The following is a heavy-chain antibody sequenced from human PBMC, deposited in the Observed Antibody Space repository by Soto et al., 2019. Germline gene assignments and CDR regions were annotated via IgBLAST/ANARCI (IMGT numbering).Heavy chain of an antibody. D-gene: IGHD2-15*01. CDR1: GYSFTSYW. V-gene: IGHV5-51*01. CDR3: ARLGYCSGGSCYSTTTTTSYGMDV. J-gene: IGHJ6*02. CDR2: IYPGDSDT. Sequence: GESLKISCKGSGYSFTSYWIGWVRQMPGKGLEWMGIIYPGDSDTRYSPSFQGQVTISADKSISTAYLQWSSLRASDTARYYCARLGYCSGGSCYSTTTTTSYGMDVWGQGTTVTVSS.